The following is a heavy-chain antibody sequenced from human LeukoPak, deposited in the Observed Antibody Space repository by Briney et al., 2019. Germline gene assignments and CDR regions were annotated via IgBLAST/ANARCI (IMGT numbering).Heavy chain of an antibody. CDR2: ICGSGGSA. CDR3: AKDADYYYDSSGYFDY. Sequence: GGSPRLACAPSGSTFSSYATRWVRQAPGKGLEWVLAICGSGGSADYADSVKARFTISRDNSKNTLYLQMNSLRAEDTAVYYCAKDADYYYDSSGYFDYRGQGTLVTVSS. D-gene: IGHD3-22*01. J-gene: IGHJ4*02. CDR1: GSTFSSYA. V-gene: IGHV3-23*01.